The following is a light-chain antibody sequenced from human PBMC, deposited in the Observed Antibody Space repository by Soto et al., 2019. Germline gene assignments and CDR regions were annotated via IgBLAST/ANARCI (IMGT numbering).Light chain of an antibody. CDR3: SSYAGSNNLL. J-gene: IGLJ2*01. V-gene: IGLV1-47*02. CDR2: HIN. Sequence: QSVLTQPPSASGTPGQRVSISCSGSSSNIGTNYVYWYQKLPGAAPKLLIYHINERPSGVPDRFSGSKSGTSASLAISGLRSEDEAEYYCSSYAGSNNLLFGGGTKLTVL. CDR1: SSNIGTNY.